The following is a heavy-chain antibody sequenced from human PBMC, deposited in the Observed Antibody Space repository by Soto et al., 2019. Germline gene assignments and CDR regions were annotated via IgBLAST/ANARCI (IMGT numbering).Heavy chain of an antibody. CDR2: INHRGSA. CDR1: GASVSSTYW. J-gene: IGHJ6*02. Sequence: SETLSLTCAVSGASVSSTYWWSWVRQPPGKGPEWIGEINHRGSANYNPSLKSRVTKSVDTSKNQFSLKLSSVTAADTAVYYCARLPDYSNYYYYGMDVWGQGTTVTVSS. D-gene: IGHD4-4*01. V-gene: IGHV4-4*02. CDR3: ARLPDYSNYYYYGMDV.